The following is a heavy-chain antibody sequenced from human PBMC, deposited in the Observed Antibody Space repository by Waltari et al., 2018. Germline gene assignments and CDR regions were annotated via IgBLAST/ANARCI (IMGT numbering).Heavy chain of an antibody. J-gene: IGHJ5*02. V-gene: IGHV4-34*01. CDR3: ARGRGRYYYGSGSSTRNWFDP. Sequence: QVQLQQWGAGLLKPSETLSLPCAVYGGSFSGYYWSWIRQPPGKGPEWIGEINHSGSTNYNPSLKSRVTISVDTSKNQFSLKLSSVTAADTAVYYCARGRGRYYYGSGSSTRNWFDPWGQGTLVTVSS. CDR1: GGSFSGYY. D-gene: IGHD3-10*01. CDR2: INHSGST.